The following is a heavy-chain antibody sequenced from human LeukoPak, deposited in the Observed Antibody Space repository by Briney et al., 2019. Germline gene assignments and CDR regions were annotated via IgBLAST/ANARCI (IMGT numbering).Heavy chain of an antibody. J-gene: IGHJ4*02. D-gene: IGHD3-3*01. Sequence: SETLSLTCTVSVGSIVIYSWSWIRQPAGKGLDGIGGIYTSGSTNYNPSLKSRVTMSVDTSKNQFSLKLSSVTAADTAVYYCARAHYDFWSAYLDYWGQGTLVTVSS. CDR3: ARAHYDFWSAYLDY. V-gene: IGHV4-4*07. CDR1: VGSIVIYS. CDR2: IYTSGST.